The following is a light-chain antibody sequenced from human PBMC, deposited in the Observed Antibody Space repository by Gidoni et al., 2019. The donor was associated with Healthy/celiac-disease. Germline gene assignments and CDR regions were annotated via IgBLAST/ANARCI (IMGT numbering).Light chain of an antibody. CDR2: KAS. J-gene: IGKJ2*01. Sequence: DIQMTQSPSTLSASVGDRVTITCRASQSISSWLAWYQQKPGKAPKLLIYKASSLESGVPSRFSGSGAGTEFTLTISSLQPDDFATYYCQQYNSYPYTFGQGTKLEIK. CDR3: QQYNSYPYT. V-gene: IGKV1-5*03. CDR1: QSISSW.